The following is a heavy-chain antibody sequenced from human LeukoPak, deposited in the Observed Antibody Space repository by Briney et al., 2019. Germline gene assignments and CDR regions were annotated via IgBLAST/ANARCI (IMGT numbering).Heavy chain of an antibody. CDR1: GYTFTSYY. D-gene: IGHD3-3*01. V-gene: IGHV1-46*01. Sequence: ASVKVSCKASGYTFTSYYMHWVRQAPGQGLEWMGIINPSGGSTSYAQKFQGRVTMTRDTSTSTVYMELSSLRSEDTAVYYCARGTLPDKYYDFWSGYQTGMDVWGQGTTVTVSS. J-gene: IGHJ6*02. CDR3: ARGTLPDKYYDFWSGYQTGMDV. CDR2: INPSGGST.